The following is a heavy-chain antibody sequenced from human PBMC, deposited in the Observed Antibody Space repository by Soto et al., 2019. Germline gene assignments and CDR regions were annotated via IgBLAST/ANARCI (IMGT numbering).Heavy chain of an antibody. Sequence: GESLKISCNGSGYSCTFYWISWVLQMPGKGLDWMGRIDPSDSYTNYSPSFQGHVTISADKSISTAYLQWSSLKASDTAMYYCASWGLLWFGENGGYYYGMDVWGQGTTVTVSS. V-gene: IGHV5-10-1*01. CDR2: IDPSDSYT. CDR3: ASWGLLWFGENGGYYYGMDV. CDR1: GYSCTFYW. D-gene: IGHD3-10*01. J-gene: IGHJ6*02.